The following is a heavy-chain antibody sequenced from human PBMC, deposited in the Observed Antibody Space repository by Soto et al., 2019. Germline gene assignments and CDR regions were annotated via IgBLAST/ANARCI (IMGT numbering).Heavy chain of an antibody. D-gene: IGHD2-15*01. Sequence: HXGGSLRLSCAASGFTFSSYAMGWVRQAPGKGLEWVSAISGSGGSTYYADSVKGRFTISRDNSKNTLYLQMNSLRAEDTAVYYCAKFFSIVVAASDAFDIRGQGTMVPVSS. V-gene: IGHV3-23*01. CDR2: ISGSGGST. CDR3: AKFFSIVVAASDAFDI. J-gene: IGHJ3*02. CDR1: GFTFSSYA.